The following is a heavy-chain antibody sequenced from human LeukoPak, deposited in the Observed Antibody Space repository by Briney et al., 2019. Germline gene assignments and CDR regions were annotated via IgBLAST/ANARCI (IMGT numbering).Heavy chain of an antibody. V-gene: IGHV3-21*01. CDR3: AREGSIVPHQDLDY. CDR1: GFTFSSYS. CDR2: INSRGSGE. D-gene: IGHD2-8*01. J-gene: IGHJ4*02. Sequence: GGSLRLSCAASGFTFSSYSMNWVRQAPGKGLEWISSINSRGSGEYYADSVKGRFTISRDNAKNSLYLQMNSLRAEDTAVYYWAREGSIVPHQDLDYWGQGTLVTVSS.